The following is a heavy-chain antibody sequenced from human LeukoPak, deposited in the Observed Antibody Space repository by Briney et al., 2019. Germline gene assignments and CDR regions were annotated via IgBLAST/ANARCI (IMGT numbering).Heavy chain of an antibody. J-gene: IGHJ4*02. V-gene: IGHV1-69*13. CDR2: IIPIFGTA. CDR1: AGTFSSFA. Sequence: SGNVSCQASAGTFSSFATRWVGPAPGQGREWMGGIIPIFGTANYAQKFQGRVTITADESTSTAYMEQSSLRSEDTAVYYCARSRHMGLPDYWGQGTLVTVSS. CDR3: ARSRHMGLPDY. D-gene: IGHD2-21*01.